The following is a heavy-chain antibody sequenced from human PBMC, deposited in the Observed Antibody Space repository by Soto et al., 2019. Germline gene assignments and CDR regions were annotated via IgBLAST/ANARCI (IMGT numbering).Heavy chain of an antibody. Sequence: QVQLQQWGAGLLKPSETLSLTCAVYGGSFSGYYWSWIRQPPGKGLEWIGEINHSGSTNYNPSLKSRVTISVDTSKNQFSLKLSSVTAADTAVYYCARPSLYCSSTSCSQLGYYFDYWGQGTLLTVSS. CDR1: GGSFSGYY. CDR3: ARPSLYCSSTSCSQLGYYFDY. J-gene: IGHJ4*02. CDR2: INHSGST. D-gene: IGHD2-2*01. V-gene: IGHV4-34*01.